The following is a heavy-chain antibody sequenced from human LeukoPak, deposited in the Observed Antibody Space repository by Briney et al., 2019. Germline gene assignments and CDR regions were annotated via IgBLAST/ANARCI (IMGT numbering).Heavy chain of an antibody. D-gene: IGHD6-19*01. V-gene: IGHV3-23*01. Sequence: PGGSLRLSCAASGFTFSTASLHWVRQAPGRGLEWVSAFDTGFGTYYPDSLKGRFTISRDNSKNTLFLQMNSLGAEDTAVYYCARSSGWWSLDYWGRGTLVTVSS. CDR3: ARSSGWWSLDY. CDR1: GFTFSTAS. CDR2: FDTGFGT. J-gene: IGHJ4*02.